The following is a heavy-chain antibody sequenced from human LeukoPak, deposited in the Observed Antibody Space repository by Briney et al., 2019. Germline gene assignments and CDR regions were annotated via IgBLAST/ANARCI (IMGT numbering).Heavy chain of an antibody. J-gene: IGHJ4*02. V-gene: IGHV3-30-3*01. Sequence: GGSLRLSCAASGFTFSHYEMHWVRQAPGKGLECVAVVSYDGSNQYYADSVKGRITISRDNSKNTMYMLMNSLRVEDTAVYFCARGSPRTDRSLNYFDSWGQGTLVTVSS. CDR3: ARGSPRTDRSLNYFDS. CDR2: VSYDGSNQ. CDR1: GFTFSHYE. D-gene: IGHD3-16*02.